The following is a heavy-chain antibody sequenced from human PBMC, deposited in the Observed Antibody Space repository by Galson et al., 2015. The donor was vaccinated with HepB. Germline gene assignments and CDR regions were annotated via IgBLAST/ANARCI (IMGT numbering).Heavy chain of an antibody. J-gene: IGHJ2*01. V-gene: IGHV3-30*04. CDR3: ARDRYYYDSSGYGPKGYFDL. Sequence: SLRLSCAASGFTFSSYAMHWVRQAPGKGLEWVAVISYDGSNKYYADSVKGRFTISRDNSKNTLYLQMNSLRAEDTAVYYCARDRYYYDSSGYGPKGYFDLWGRGTLVTVSS. D-gene: IGHD3-22*01. CDR1: GFTFSSYA. CDR2: ISYDGSNK.